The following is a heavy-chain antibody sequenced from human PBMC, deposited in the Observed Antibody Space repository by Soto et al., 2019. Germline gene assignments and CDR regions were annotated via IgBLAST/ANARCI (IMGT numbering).Heavy chain of an antibody. CDR1: GGSISSADYY. CDR2: IYYSGST. J-gene: IGHJ5*02. Sequence: KPSETLSLTCTVSGGSISSADYYWSWIRQPPGKGLEWIGYIYYSGSTYYNPSLKSRVTISIDTSKNQFSLKLSSVTAADTAVYYCARLCTTSCYGRFDPWGQGTLVTVSS. D-gene: IGHD2-2*01. V-gene: IGHV4-30-4*01. CDR3: ARLCTTSCYGRFDP.